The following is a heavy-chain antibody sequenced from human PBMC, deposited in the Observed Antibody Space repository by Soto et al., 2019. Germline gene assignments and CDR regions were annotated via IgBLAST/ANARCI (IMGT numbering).Heavy chain of an antibody. CDR2: IYYSGST. CDR3: ARYCSGGSCYVGSPGNFDY. V-gene: IGHV4-30-4*01. D-gene: IGHD2-15*01. J-gene: IGHJ4*02. Sequence: QVQLQESGPGLVKPSQTLSLTCTVSGGSISSGDYYWSWIRQPPGKGLEWIGYIYYSGSTYYNPSLKSRVIISVDTSKNQFSLKLSSVTAADTAVYYCARYCSGGSCYVGSPGNFDYWGQGTLVTVSS. CDR1: GGSISSGDYY.